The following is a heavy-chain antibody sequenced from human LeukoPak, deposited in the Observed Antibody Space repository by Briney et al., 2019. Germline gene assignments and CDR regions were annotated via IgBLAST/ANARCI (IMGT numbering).Heavy chain of an antibody. CDR1: GGSINSDRYS. CDR3: TRGWSSGGVFDI. CDR2: IYISGRT. Sequence: SETLSLTCTVSGGSINSDRYSWTWIRQPAGKALEWIGRIYISGRTDYKPSLKSRVTISIDTSRNQFSLEMSSVTAADTAVYYCTRGWSSGGVFDIWGLGTMVTVSS. J-gene: IGHJ3*02. D-gene: IGHD6-19*01. V-gene: IGHV4-61*02.